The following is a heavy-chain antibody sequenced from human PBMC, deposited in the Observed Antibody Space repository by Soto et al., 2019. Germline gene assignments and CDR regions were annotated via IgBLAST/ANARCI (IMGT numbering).Heavy chain of an antibody. Sequence: ASVKVSCKASGYTFIGYYMHWVRQAPGQGLEWMGWINPNSGDTNYAQKFQGRVTMTRDTSISTAYTELSRLRFEDTALYFCARDSYDVLTGQKRYFDHWGQGTLVTVSS. D-gene: IGHD3-9*01. J-gene: IGHJ4*02. CDR1: GYTFIGYY. CDR2: INPNSGDT. CDR3: ARDSYDVLTGQKRYFDH. V-gene: IGHV1-2*02.